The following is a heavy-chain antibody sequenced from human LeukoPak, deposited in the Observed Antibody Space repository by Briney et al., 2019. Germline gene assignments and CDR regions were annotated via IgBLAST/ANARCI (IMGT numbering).Heavy chain of an antibody. J-gene: IGHJ5*02. V-gene: IGHV4-31*03. D-gene: IGHD2-8*01. CDR2: IYYSGST. CDR1: GGSISSGGYY. CDR3: ARATGIVPALKWFDP. Sequence: SETLSLTCTVSGGSISSGGYYWSWIRQRPGKGLEWIGYIYYSGSTYYNPSLKSRVTISVDTSRNQFSLKLSSVTAADTAVYYCARATGIVPALKWFDPWGQGTLVTVSS.